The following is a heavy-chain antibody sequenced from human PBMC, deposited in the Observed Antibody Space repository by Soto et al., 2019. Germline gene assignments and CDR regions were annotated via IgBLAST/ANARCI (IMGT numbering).Heavy chain of an antibody. V-gene: IGHV4-30-4*01. CDR1: GGSIGSGDYY. J-gene: IGHJ5*02. D-gene: IGHD6-13*01. CDR2: IYYSGST. Sequence: LSLTCTVSGGSIGSGDYYWSWIRQPPGKGLEWIGYIYYSGSTYYNPSLKSRVTISVDTSKNQFSLKLSSVTAADTAVYYCARERPDGSRLDPWGQGTLVTIS. CDR3: ARERPDGSRLDP.